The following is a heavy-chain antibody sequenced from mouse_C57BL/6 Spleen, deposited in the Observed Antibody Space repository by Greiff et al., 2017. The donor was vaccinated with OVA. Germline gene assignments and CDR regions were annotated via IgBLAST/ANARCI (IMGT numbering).Heavy chain of an antibody. J-gene: IGHJ2*01. Sequence: QQSCKASGYTFTSYWMHWVKQRPGQGLEWIGEIDPSDSYTNYNQKFKGKSTLTVDKSSSTAYMQLSSLTSEDSAVYYCARGYYGSTSYFDYWGQGTTLTVSS. CDR3: ARGYYGSTSYFDY. V-gene: IGHV1-69*01. CDR2: IDPSDSYT. CDR1: GYTFTSYW. D-gene: IGHD1-1*01.